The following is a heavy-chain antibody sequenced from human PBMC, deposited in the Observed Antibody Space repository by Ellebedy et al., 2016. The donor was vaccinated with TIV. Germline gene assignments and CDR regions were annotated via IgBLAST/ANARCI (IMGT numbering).Heavy chain of an antibody. D-gene: IGHD2-2*01. Sequence: ASVKVSCKASGGTFSSYAISWVRQAPGQGLEWMGGIIPIFGTANYAQKFQGRVTITADESTSTAYMELSSLRSEDTAVYYCARIVVPAAKGRGWFDPWGQGTLVTVSS. CDR2: IIPIFGTA. CDR1: GGTFSSYA. CDR3: ARIVVPAAKGRGWFDP. V-gene: IGHV1-69*13. J-gene: IGHJ5*02.